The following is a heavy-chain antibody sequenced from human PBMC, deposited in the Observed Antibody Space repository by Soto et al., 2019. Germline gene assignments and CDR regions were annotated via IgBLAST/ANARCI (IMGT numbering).Heavy chain of an antibody. D-gene: IGHD3-10*01. CDR3: AKDQSKQVRPGGYGMDV. CDR1: GFSVSSNY. V-gene: IGHV3-53*01. CDR2: LYTSGSI. Sequence: PGGSLRLSCAVSGFSVSSNYMNWVRQAPGKGLEWVSALYTSGSIFYADSVRGRFTISRDNSKNTLYLQMNSLRVDDTAVYYCAKDQSKQVRPGGYGMDVWGQGTPVTVSS. J-gene: IGHJ6*02.